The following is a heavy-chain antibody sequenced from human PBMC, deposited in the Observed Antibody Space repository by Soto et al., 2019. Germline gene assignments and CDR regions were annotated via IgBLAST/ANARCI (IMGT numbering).Heavy chain of an antibody. CDR2: ISGSGGTT. CDR1: GFTFSNGW. V-gene: IGHV3-23*01. CDR3: AKDVLTSPRAFDI. J-gene: IGHJ3*02. Sequence: GGSLRLSCEGSGFTFSNGWMTWVRQAPGKGLEWVSAISGSGGTTYYADSVKGRFTISRDNSKNRLYLQMNILRAEDTAVYYCAKDVLTSPRAFDIWGQGTMVTVSS. D-gene: IGHD3-16*01.